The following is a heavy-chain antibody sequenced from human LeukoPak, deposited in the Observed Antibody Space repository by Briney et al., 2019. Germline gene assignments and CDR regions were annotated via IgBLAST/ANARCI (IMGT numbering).Heavy chain of an antibody. J-gene: IGHJ4*02. D-gene: IGHD3-22*01. V-gene: IGHV1-69*05. CDR1: GGTFSSYA. Sequence: ASVKVSCKASGGTFSSYAISWVRQAPGQGLEWMGRIIPIFGTANYAQKFQGRVTITTDESTSTAYMELSSLRSEDTAVYYCARRVGGYYHYFDYWGQGTPVTVSS. CDR2: IIPIFGTA. CDR3: ARRVGGYYHYFDY.